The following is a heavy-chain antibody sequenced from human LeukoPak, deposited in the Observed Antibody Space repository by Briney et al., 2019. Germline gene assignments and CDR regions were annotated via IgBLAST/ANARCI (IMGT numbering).Heavy chain of an antibody. CDR3: ARRAVRYGMDV. CDR1: GDSISSYY. Sequence: SETLSLTCSVSGDSISSYYWSWIRQPPGKGLEWIGYISYSGSTNYNPSLKRRVTISVDTSKNQFSLKLSSVTAADTAVYYCARRAVRYGMDVWGQGTTVTVSS. J-gene: IGHJ6*02. V-gene: IGHV4-59*08. D-gene: IGHD4-17*01. CDR2: ISYSGST.